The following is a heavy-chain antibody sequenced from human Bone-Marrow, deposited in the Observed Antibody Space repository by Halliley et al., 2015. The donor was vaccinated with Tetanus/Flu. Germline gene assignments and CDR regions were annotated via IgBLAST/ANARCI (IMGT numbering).Heavy chain of an antibody. CDR1: GYTFTSYW. J-gene: IGHJ4*02. CDR3: ARRIAVANTGHYFDY. Sequence: MQLVQSGAEVKKPGESLKISCKGSGYTFTSYWIVWVRQMPGRGLEWMGIIYPGGSNTRYSPSFQGQVTISADKSIRTAYLQWSSLQAADTAVYYCARRIAVANTGHYFDYWGQGTLVTVSS. D-gene: IGHD6-19*01. CDR2: IYPGGSNT. V-gene: IGHV5-51*03.